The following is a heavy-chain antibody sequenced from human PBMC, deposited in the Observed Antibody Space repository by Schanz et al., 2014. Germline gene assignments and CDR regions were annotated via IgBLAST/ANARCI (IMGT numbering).Heavy chain of an antibody. V-gene: IGHV3-66*01. Sequence: EVQLEASGGGLVQPGGSLRLSCEASGFNVGNNYMSWVRQPPGKGLECISIIYSRGGTFHADSVKGRFTISRDKSKNTLYLEMNSLRAEDTAVYYCASRSVYAPTWGQGILVTVSS. CDR2: IYSRGGT. D-gene: IGHD2-8*01. CDR3: ASRSVYAPT. J-gene: IGHJ5*02. CDR1: GFNVGNNY.